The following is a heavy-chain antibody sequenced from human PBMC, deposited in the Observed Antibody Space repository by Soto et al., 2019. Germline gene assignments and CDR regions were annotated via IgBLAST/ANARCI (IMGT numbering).Heavy chain of an antibody. CDR3: AKGVPGIAVAGTGYFQH. D-gene: IGHD6-19*01. J-gene: IGHJ1*01. CDR2: ISSSSSTI. CDR1: GFTFSSYS. V-gene: IGHV3-48*01. Sequence: GGSLRLSCAASGFTFSSYSMNWVRQAPGKGLEWVSYISSSSSTIYYADSVKGRFTISRDNAKTSLYLQMNSLRAEDTAVYYCAKGVPGIAVAGTGYFQHWGQGTLVTVSS.